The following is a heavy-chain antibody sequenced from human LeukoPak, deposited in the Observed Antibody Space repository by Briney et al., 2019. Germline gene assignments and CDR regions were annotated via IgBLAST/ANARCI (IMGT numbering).Heavy chain of an antibody. Sequence: SQTLSLTCAVSGGSISSGGYSWSWIRQPPGKGLEWIGYIYHSGSTYYNPSLKSRVTISVDRSKNQFSLKLSSVTAADTAVYYCARASKRDIVATIPPYFDYWGQGTLVTVSS. J-gene: IGHJ4*02. CDR2: IYHSGST. D-gene: IGHD5-12*01. CDR3: ARASKRDIVATIPPYFDY. CDR1: GGSISSGGYS. V-gene: IGHV4-30-2*01.